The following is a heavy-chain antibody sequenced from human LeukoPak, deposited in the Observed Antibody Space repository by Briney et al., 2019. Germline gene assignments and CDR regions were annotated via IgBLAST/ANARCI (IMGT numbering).Heavy chain of an antibody. J-gene: IGHJ4*02. CDR3: ARLSYGSGSYYNFYFDY. D-gene: IGHD3-10*01. CDR1: DGSISSGSYY. Sequence: PSETLSLTCTVSDGSISSGSYYWGWIRQPPGKGLEWIGSIYYSGNTYYNASLKSRVTISVDASKNQFSLNLSSVTAADTAVYYCARLSYGSGSYYNFYFDYWGQGTLVSVSA. V-gene: IGHV4-39*01. CDR2: IYYSGNT.